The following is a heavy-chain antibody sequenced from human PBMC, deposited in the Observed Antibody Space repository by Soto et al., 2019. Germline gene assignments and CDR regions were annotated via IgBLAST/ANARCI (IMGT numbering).Heavy chain of an antibody. J-gene: IGHJ4*02. D-gene: IGHD3-16*01. V-gene: IGHV3-30*18. Sequence: QVQLVESGGGVVQPGRSLRLSCAASGFTFSSLGMHWVRQAPGKGLEWVAIISNDGTGKYYADSVKGRFTISRDNSRTTLALQLNSLRTEETAVYYCAKEIGDSNDYPLDYWGQGTLVSVSS. CDR3: AKEIGDSNDYPLDY. CDR2: ISNDGTGK. CDR1: GFTFSSLG.